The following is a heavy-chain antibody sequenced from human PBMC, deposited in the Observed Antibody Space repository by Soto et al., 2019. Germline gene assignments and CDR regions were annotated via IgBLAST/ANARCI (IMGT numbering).Heavy chain of an antibody. CDR2: ISSTGDST. J-gene: IGHJ4*01. CDR1: GFTFSSYA. V-gene: IGHV3-64D*06. Sequence: GRSMRLSCSASGFTFSSYAMHWVRQAPGESLEYVSAISSTGDSTYYADSVKGRFSISRDNSKNTLYLQMSSLRAEDTAVYYCVKGGHASRSWSPQGGSCRGFIGLSYFDERGQGS. CDR3: VKGGHASRSWSPQGGSCRGFIGLSYFDE. D-gene: IGHD6-13*01.